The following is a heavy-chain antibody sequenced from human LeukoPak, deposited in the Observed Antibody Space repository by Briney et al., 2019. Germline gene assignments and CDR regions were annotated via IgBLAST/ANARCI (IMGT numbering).Heavy chain of an antibody. Sequence: GGSLRLSCAASGFTFSDYFMHWVRQAPGKGLEWVSVIASDGSHTVYVESVKGRFTISRDNSNNTLYLQMNSLRAEDTAVYFCARERQDTIVHSGAFDIWGQGTMVTVS. CDR1: GFTFSDYF. CDR2: IASDGSHT. J-gene: IGHJ3*02. CDR3: ARERQDTIVHSGAFDI. D-gene: IGHD3-10*01. V-gene: IGHV3-30-3*01.